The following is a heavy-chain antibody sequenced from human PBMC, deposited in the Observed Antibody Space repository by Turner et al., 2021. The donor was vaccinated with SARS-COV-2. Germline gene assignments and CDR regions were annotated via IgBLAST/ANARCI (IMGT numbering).Heavy chain of an antibody. CDR3: ARDGQYRVFDY. V-gene: IGHV3-48*03. CDR1: GFTFSSYE. CDR2: ISVRSDSR. Sequence: EVQLVESGGALVQPGGSLRLSCAASGFTFSSYEMNWFRQAPGKGLEWVSYISVRSDSRKYTDSVRGRFTISRDNAKSSLYLQMDSLRVEDTAIYYCARDGQYRVFDYWGQGTLVTVS. J-gene: IGHJ4*02. D-gene: IGHD2-2*01.